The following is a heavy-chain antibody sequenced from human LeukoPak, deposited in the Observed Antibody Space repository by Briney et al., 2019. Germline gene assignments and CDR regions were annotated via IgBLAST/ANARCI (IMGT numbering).Heavy chain of an antibody. V-gene: IGHV4-34*01. CDR2: INHSGST. Sequence: PSETLSLTCAVYGGSFSGYYWSWIRQPPGKGLEWIGEINHSGSTNYHPSLKSRVTISVDTSKNQFSLKLSSVTAADTAVYYCARGPRNQYYYDSSGSLTGAFDIWGQGTMVTVSS. CDR1: GGSFSGYY. D-gene: IGHD3-22*01. CDR3: ARGPRNQYYYDSSGSLTGAFDI. J-gene: IGHJ3*02.